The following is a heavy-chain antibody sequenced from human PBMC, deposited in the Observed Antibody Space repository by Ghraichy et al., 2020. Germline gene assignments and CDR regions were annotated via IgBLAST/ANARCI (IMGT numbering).Heavy chain of an antibody. CDR1: GFTVSSNY. CDR2: IYSGGNT. V-gene: IGHV3-53*01. CDR3: ARDGSGGGYFDY. D-gene: IGHD2-15*01. J-gene: IGHJ4*02. Sequence: GESLNISCAASGFTVSSNYMSWVRQAPGRGLEWVSVIYSGGNTYYADSVKGRFTISRDNSKNMVYLQMNSLRAEDTAVYYCARDGSGGGYFDYWGQGTLVTVSS.